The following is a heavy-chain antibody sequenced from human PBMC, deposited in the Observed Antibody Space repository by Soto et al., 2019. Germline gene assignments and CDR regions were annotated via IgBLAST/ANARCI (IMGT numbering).Heavy chain of an antibody. CDR2: ISWNSGSI. V-gene: IGHV3-9*01. D-gene: IGHD6-6*01. CDR3: AKDMAGRPNDGMEV. Sequence: EVQLVESGGGLVQPGRSLRLSCAASGFTFDDYAMHWVRQAPGKGLEWVSGISWNSGSIGYADSVKGRFTISRDNAKNSLYLQMNSLRAEDTALYYWAKDMAGRPNDGMEVWGQGTTVTVSS. CDR1: GFTFDDYA. J-gene: IGHJ6*02.